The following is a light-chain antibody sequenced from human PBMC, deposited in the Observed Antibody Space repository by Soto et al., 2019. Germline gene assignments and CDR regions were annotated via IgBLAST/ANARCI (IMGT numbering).Light chain of an antibody. CDR2: DVT. J-gene: IGLJ1*01. Sequence: QSVLTQPASVSGSPGQSITISCTGTSSDVGGYDYVSWYQQHPGKAPKLMIYDVTNRPSGVSNRFSGSKSGNTASLTISGLQAEDEADYYCSSYTSSNTLGVFGTGTQLPS. V-gene: IGLV2-14*03. CDR1: SSDVGGYDY. CDR3: SSYTSSNTLGV.